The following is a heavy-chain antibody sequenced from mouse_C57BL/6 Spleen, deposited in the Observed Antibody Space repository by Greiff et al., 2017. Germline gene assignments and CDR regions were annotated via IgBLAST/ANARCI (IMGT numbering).Heavy chain of an antibody. V-gene: IGHV14-4*01. D-gene: IGHD2-4*01. J-gene: IGHJ3*01. CDR1: GFNIKDDY. Sequence: EVQLQQSGAELVRPGASVKLSCTASGFNIKDDYMHWVKQRPEQGLEWIGWIDPENGDTEYASKFQGKATITADTSSNTAYLQLSSLTSEDTAVYYCTTEGYDYGPWFAYWGQGTLVTVSA. CDR2: IDPENGDT. CDR3: TTEGYDYGPWFAY.